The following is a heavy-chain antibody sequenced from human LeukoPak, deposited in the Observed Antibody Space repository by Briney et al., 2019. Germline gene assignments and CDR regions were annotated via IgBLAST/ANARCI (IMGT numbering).Heavy chain of an antibody. D-gene: IGHD5-12*01. Sequence: SQTLSLTCTVSGGSISSGDYYWSWIRQPPGKGLEWIGYIYYSGSTYYNPSLKSRVTISVDTSKNQFSLKLSSVTAADTAVYYCARAYSRSGYSTHSFDYWGQGTLVIVSS. CDR2: IYYSGST. J-gene: IGHJ4*02. CDR1: GGSISSGDYY. V-gene: IGHV4-30-4*08. CDR3: ARAYSRSGYSTHSFDY.